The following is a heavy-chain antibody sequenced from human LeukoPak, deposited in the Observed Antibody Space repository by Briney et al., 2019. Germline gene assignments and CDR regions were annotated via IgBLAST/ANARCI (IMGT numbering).Heavy chain of an antibody. CDR3: ARDGHRMDDTSAYRFDY. D-gene: IGHD3-22*01. J-gene: IGHJ4*02. Sequence: ASVKVSCKASGCTLTNYGLSWVRQAPGQGLEWMGWISGYNGNTKYVQKLQGRVTMTRDTSTTTAYMELRSLRSDDTAVYYCARDGHRMDDTSAYRFDYWGQGTLVTVSS. V-gene: IGHV1-18*01. CDR2: ISGYNGNT. CDR1: GCTLTNYG.